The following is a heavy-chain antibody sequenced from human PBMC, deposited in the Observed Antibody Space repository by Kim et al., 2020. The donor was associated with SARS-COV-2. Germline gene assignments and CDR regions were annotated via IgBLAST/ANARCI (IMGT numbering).Heavy chain of an antibody. J-gene: IGHJ3*02. CDR3: ARHTYYDSSGGGSGAFVI. V-gene: IGHV3-21*01. Sequence: GGSLRLSCAASGFTFRSYSMNWVRQAPGKGLEWVSFIISSSSYIYYADSVKGRFTISRDNAKNSLYLQMNRLRAEDTAVYYCARHTYYDSSGGGSGAFVIWGQGTMVAVSS. CDR2: IISSSSYI. D-gene: IGHD3-22*01. CDR1: GFTFRSYS.